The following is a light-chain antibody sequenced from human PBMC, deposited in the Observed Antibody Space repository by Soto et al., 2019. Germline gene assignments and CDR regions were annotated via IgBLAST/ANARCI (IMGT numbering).Light chain of an antibody. CDR1: SSDVGSYNR. V-gene: IGLV2-18*02. Sequence: QSALTQPPSVSGSPGQSVTISCTGTSSDVGSYNRVSWYQQPPGTAPTVMIYDVSNRPSGVPDRFSGSKSGNTASLTISGLQAEDESDYYCSSYTSSSTYVFGTGTKVTVL. CDR3: SSYTSSSTYV. J-gene: IGLJ1*01. CDR2: DVS.